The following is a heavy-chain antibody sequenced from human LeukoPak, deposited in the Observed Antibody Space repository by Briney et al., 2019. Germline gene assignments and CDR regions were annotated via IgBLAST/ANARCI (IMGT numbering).Heavy chain of an antibody. CDR2: ISTSGST. CDR1: AASISNYY. D-gene: IGHD3-22*01. J-gene: IGHJ4*02. Sequence: SETLSLTCAASAASISNYYWSWIRQAPGKGLEWIGYISTSGSTNYNPSLKSRVSISLDTSKNRFSLNLNFVTAADTAVYYCASPRSGYRYTFDYWGQGALVTVSS. V-gene: IGHV4-4*09. CDR3: ASPRSGYRYTFDY.